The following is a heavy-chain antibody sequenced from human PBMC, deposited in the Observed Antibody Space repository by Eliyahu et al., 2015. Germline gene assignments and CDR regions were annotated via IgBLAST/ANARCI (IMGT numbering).Heavy chain of an antibody. CDR3: AKNVYYCSGGGCFLDY. D-gene: IGHD2-15*01. V-gene: IGHV3-30*18. Sequence: QVQLVESGGGVVQPGXSLRLSCAASGFXXGSXGMHWXRQAPGKGLGWVAVISNDGSNNYYVDSVKGRFTISRDNSKNTLYLQMNSLRAEDTAVYYCAKNVYYCSGGGCFLDYWGQGTLVTVSS. J-gene: IGHJ4*02. CDR1: GFXXGSXG. CDR2: ISNDGSNN.